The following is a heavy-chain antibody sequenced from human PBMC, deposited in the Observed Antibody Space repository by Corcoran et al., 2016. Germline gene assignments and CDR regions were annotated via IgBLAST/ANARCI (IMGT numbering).Heavy chain of an antibody. D-gene: IGHD2-2*02. Sequence: EVQLVQSGAEVKKPGESLKISCKGSGYSFTSYWIGWVRQMPGKGLEWMGIIYPGDSDTRYSPSFQGQVTISADKSISTTYLQWSSLKASDTAMYYCARHQAGVVPAAIGGGADYWGQGTLVTVSS. V-gene: IGHV5-51*01. J-gene: IGHJ4*02. CDR3: ARHQAGVVPAAIGGGADY. CDR2: IYPGDSDT. CDR1: GYSFTSYW.